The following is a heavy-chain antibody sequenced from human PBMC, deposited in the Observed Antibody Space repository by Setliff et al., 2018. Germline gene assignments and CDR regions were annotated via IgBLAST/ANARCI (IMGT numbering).Heavy chain of an antibody. CDR1: GVSFSDYY. D-gene: IGHD3-3*01. V-gene: IGHV4-34*01. CDR3: ASPRRDDLDSPFDAFDI. J-gene: IGHJ3*02. Sequence: PSETLSLTCTVYGVSFSDYYWGWVRQSPGKGLDWIGEIYHKGRTYYNPSLDSRVTISLDTSKNHFSLRLSSVTAADTAVYYCASPRRDDLDSPFDAFDIWGQGTKVTVSS. CDR2: IYHKGRT.